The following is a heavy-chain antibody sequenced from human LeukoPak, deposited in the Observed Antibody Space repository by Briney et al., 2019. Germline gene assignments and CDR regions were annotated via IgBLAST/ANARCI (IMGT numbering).Heavy chain of an antibody. V-gene: IGHV3-7*01. D-gene: IGHD6-13*01. Sequence: GGCLRLSCAPSGFSLSRHWMRWVRHAPGGGLEWVANISKDGSEQNNVDSVKGEFPISKNKAKNPLYMKVNSLRAEEPAVYSGSRGASSSWQGGYFDYWGQGTLVTVSS. J-gene: IGHJ4*02. CDR1: GFSLSRHW. CDR2: ISKDGSEQ. CDR3: SRGASSSWQGGYFDY.